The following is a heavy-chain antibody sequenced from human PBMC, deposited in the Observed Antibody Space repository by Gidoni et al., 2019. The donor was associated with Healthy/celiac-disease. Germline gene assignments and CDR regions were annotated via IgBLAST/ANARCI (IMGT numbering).Heavy chain of an antibody. J-gene: IGHJ6*02. CDR1: GFTFSRYW. V-gene: IGHV3-74*01. Sequence: EVQLVESGGGLVQPGGSLRLSCAASGFTFSRYWMHWVRQAPGKGLVWVSRINSDGSSTSYADSVKGRFTISRDNAKNTLYLQMNSLRAEDTAVYYCARGSYSSGWDDYYYYYYGMDVWGQGTTVTVSS. CDR3: ARGSYSSGWDDYYYYYYGMDV. D-gene: IGHD6-19*01. CDR2: INSDGSST.